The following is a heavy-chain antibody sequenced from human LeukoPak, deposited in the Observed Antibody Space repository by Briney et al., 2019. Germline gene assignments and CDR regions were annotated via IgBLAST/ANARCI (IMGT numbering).Heavy chain of an antibody. D-gene: IGHD2-15*01. V-gene: IGHV4-39*01. CDR3: ARAVAATSPRTNWFDP. CDR2: IYYSGST. J-gene: IGHJ5*02. Sequence: PSETLSLTCTVSGGSISSSSYYWGWIRQPPGKGLEWIGSIYYSGSTYYNPSLKSRVTIPVDTSKNQFSLKLSSVTAADTAVYYCARAVAATSPRTNWFDPWGQGTLVTVSS. CDR1: GGSISSSSYY.